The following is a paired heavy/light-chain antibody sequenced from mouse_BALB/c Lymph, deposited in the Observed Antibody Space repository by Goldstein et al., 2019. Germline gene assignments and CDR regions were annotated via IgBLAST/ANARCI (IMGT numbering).Heavy chain of an antibody. CDR3: ARHREYGNYDWYFDV. D-gene: IGHD2-10*02. Sequence: EVMLVESGGGLVKPGGSLKLSCAASGFTFSSYAMSWVRQTPEKRLEWVATISSGGSYTYYPDSVKGRFTISRDNAKNTLYLQMSSLRSEDTAMYYCARHREYGNYDWYFDVWGAGTTVTVSS. CDR1: GFTFSSYA. CDR2: ISSGGSYT. V-gene: IGHV5-9-1*01. J-gene: IGHJ1*01.
Light chain of an antibody. Sequence: DVVMTQTPLSLPVSLGDQASISCRSSQSLVHSNGNTYLHWYLQKPGQSPKLLIYKVSNRFSGVPDRFSGSGSGTDFTLKISRVEAEDLGVYFCSQSTHVPLTFGAGTKLELK. J-gene: IGKJ5*01. V-gene: IGKV1-110*01. CDR3: SQSTHVPLT. CDR1: QSLVHSNGNTY. CDR2: KVS.